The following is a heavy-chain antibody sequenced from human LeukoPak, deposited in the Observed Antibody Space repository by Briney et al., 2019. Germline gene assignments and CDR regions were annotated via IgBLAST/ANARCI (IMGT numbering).Heavy chain of an antibody. CDR2: IYYSGST. D-gene: IGHD3-22*01. V-gene: IGHV4-39*01. CDR3: ARQGLIVRSPTWFDP. CDR1: GGSISSSSYY. Sequence: KPSETLSLTCTVSGGSISSSSYYWGWIRQPPGKGLEWIGSIYYSGSTYYNPSLKSRVTISVDTSKNQFSLELSSVTAADTAVYYCARQGLIVRSPTWFDPWGQGTLVTVSS. J-gene: IGHJ5*02.